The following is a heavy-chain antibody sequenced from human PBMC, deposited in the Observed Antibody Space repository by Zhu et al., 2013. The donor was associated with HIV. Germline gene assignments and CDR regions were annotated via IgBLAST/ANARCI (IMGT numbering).Heavy chain of an antibody. CDR3: ARVEHVNYYDSGNYYSLYYFAY. J-gene: IGHJ4*02. Sequence: QVQLQESGPGLVKPSETLSLTCTVSGDSISSHYWSWIRQPPGKGLEWIGYIYYSGSTNYNPSLKSRVTISVDTSKNQFSLNLSSVTAADTAVYYCARVEHVNYYDSGNYYSLYYFAYWGQGTLVTVSS. D-gene: IGHD3-10*01. V-gene: IGHV4-59*11. CDR1: GDSISSHY. CDR2: IYYSGST.